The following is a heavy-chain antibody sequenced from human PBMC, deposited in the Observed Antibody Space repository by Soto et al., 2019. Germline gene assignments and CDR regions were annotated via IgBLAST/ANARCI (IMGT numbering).Heavy chain of an antibody. CDR2: ISSSSSYI. CDR3: ARVPIEQLRYFDWLPELYYYGMDV. V-gene: IGHV3-21*01. D-gene: IGHD3-9*01. CDR1: GFTFSSYS. J-gene: IGHJ6*02. Sequence: PGGSLRLSCAASGFTFSSYSMNWVRQAPGKGLKWVSSISSSSSYIYYADSVKGRFTISRDNAKNSLYLQMNSLRAEDTAVYYCARVPIEQLRYFDWLPELYYYGMDVWGQGTTVTVSS.